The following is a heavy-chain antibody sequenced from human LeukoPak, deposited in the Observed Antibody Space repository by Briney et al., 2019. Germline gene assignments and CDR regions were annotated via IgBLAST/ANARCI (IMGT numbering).Heavy chain of an antibody. V-gene: IGHV5-51*01. CDR3: ARVGGIAVADHFDY. D-gene: IGHD6-19*01. J-gene: IGHJ4*02. Sequence: GESLKISCKGSGYSFSDYWIGWVRQMPGKGLEWMGIVYPDNSDTRYSPSFQGQVTISADKSITTAYLHWSSLKASDTAMYYCARVGGIAVADHFDYWGQGTLVTVSS. CDR1: GYSFSDYW. CDR2: VYPDNSDT.